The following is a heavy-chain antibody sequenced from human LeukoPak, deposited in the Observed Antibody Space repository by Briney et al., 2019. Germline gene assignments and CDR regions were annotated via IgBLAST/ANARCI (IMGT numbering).Heavy chain of an antibody. CDR1: GFTFSSYA. CDR3: AKDSLRERMVGSTTRGVNDY. CDR2: ISGSGGST. J-gene: IGHJ4*02. V-gene: IGHV3-23*01. D-gene: IGHD1-26*01. Sequence: PGGSLRLSCAASGFTFSSYAMSWVRQAPGKGLEWVSAISGSGGSTYYADSVKGRFTISRDNSKNTLYLQMNSLRGEDTAVYYCAKDSLRERMVGSTTRGVNDYWGQGTLVTVSS.